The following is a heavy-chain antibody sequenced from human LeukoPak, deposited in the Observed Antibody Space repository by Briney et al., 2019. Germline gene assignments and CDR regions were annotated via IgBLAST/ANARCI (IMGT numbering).Heavy chain of an antibody. V-gene: IGHV3-30*04. D-gene: IGHD3-22*01. CDR2: ISYDGSNK. CDR1: GFTFSSYA. J-gene: IGHJ4*02. Sequence: PGGSLRLSCAASGFTFSSYAMHWVRQAPGKGLEWVAVISYDGSNKYYADSVKGRFTISRDNSKNTLYLQMNSLRAEDTAVYYCAKDQGSSGYLVDYWGQGTLVTVSS. CDR3: AKDQGSSGYLVDY.